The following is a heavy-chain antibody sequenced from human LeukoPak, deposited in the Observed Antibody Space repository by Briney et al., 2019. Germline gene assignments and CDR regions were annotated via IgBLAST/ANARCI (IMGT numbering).Heavy chain of an antibody. Sequence: GGSLRLSCAVSGFIVSSSHMSWVRQAPGRGLGWFSVLYRGGNTFYEDSVKGRFTISRDNSKNTLYLQMNSLGAEDTAVYYCATQNWGSRAFDYWGQGTLVTVSS. V-gene: IGHV3-66*01. D-gene: IGHD7-27*01. CDR2: LYRGGNT. J-gene: IGHJ4*02. CDR3: ATQNWGSRAFDY. CDR1: GFIVSSSH.